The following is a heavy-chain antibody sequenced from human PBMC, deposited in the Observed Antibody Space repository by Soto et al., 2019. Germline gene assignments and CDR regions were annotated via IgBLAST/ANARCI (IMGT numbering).Heavy chain of an antibody. Sequence: QVQLVQSGAEVKKPGASVKVSCKASGYTFTSYYMHWMRQAPGQGLEWMGIINPSGGSTSYAQKFQGRVTMTRDTSTSTVYMELSSLRSEDTAVYYCARGSYDYVWGSYRSYYFDYWGQGTLVTVSS. J-gene: IGHJ4*02. CDR1: GYTFTSYY. CDR3: ARGSYDYVWGSYRSYYFDY. CDR2: INPSGGST. D-gene: IGHD3-16*02. V-gene: IGHV1-46*01.